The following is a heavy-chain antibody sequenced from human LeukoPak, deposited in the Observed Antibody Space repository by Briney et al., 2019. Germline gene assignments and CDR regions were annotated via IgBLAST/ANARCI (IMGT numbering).Heavy chain of an antibody. CDR3: AKDSGSGWYEAHFDP. Sequence: GGSLRLSCAASGFTFNTYGMHWVRQAPGKGLEWVAFIQYDGTIKYYGDSVKGRFTISRDNSKNTLYLQMNSLRPEDTAVHYCAKDSGSGWYEAHFDPWGQGTLVTVSS. J-gene: IGHJ5*02. CDR1: GFTFNTYG. D-gene: IGHD6-19*01. V-gene: IGHV3-30*02. CDR2: IQYDGTIK.